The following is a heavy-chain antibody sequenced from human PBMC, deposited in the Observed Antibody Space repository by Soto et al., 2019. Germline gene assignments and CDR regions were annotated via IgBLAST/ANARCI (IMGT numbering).Heavy chain of an antibody. V-gene: IGHV4-59*01. CDR1: GGSISSYY. CDR3: ARVNGHIDY. D-gene: IGHD2-8*01. CDR2: IYYSGST. Sequence: SETLSLTCTVSGGSISSYYWSWIRQPPGKGLEWIGYIYYSGSTNYNPSLKSRVTISVDTSKNQFSLKLSSVTAADTAVYYCARVNGHIDYWGQGTLVTVSS. J-gene: IGHJ4*02.